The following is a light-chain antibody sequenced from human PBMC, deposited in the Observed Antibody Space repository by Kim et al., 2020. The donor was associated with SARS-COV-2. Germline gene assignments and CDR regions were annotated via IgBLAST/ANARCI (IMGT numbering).Light chain of an antibody. CDR2: QDI. J-gene: IGLJ2*01. V-gene: IGLV3-1*01. Sequence: SEAPGQTASITCSGDKLGDKYACWYQQKPGQSPVLVIYQDIKRPSGIPERFSGSNSGNTATLTISGTQAMDEADYYCQAWDSNTGVFGGGTQLTVL. CDR1: KLGDKY. CDR3: QAWDSNTGV.